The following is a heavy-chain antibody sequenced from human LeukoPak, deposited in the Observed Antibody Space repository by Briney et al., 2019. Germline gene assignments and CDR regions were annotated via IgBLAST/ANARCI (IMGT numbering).Heavy chain of an antibody. Sequence: GGSLRLSCAASGFIFSRYGMHWVRQAPGKGLEWVSIISYDGSKKYYADSVKGRFTISRDNSKNTLYLQMNSLRAEDTAVYYCAKYYNDSSGYFYYFDYWGQGTLVTVSS. J-gene: IGHJ4*02. CDR1: GFIFSRYG. CDR2: ISYDGSKK. V-gene: IGHV3-30*18. D-gene: IGHD3-22*01. CDR3: AKYYNDSSGYFYYFDY.